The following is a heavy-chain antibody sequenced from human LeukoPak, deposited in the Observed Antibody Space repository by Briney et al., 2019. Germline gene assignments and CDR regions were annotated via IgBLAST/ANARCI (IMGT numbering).Heavy chain of an antibody. Sequence: GGSLRLSCAASGFTFSRYWMSWVRQAPGKGLEWVANIKQDGSEKYYVDSVKGRFTISRDNAKNSLYLQMNSLRAEDTAVYYCARALRQPLDYWGQGTLVTVSS. D-gene: IGHD5-18*01. CDR3: ARALRQPLDY. J-gene: IGHJ4*02. CDR1: GFTFSRYW. CDR2: IKQDGSEK. V-gene: IGHV3-7*01.